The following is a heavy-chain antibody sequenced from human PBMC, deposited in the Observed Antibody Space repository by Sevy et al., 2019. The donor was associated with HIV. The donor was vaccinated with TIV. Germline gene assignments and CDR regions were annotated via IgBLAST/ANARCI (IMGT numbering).Heavy chain of an antibody. V-gene: IGHV3-30*03. CDR3: ARDFTGFNGMDV. CDR2: ISYHGRNE. Sequence: GGSLRLSCAASGFSFSSYGMHWVRQAPGKELEWVAVISYHGRNEFYGDSVKGRFTISRDNSKKTLYLQVNSLRAEDTAVYYCARDFTGFNGMDVWGQGTMVTVSS. J-gene: IGHJ6*02. CDR1: GFSFSSYG. D-gene: IGHD3-9*01.